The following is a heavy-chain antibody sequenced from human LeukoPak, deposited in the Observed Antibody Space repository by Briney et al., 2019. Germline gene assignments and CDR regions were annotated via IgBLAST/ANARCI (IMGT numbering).Heavy chain of an antibody. CDR3: ARDADGPGSLIDY. V-gene: IGHV3-74*01. J-gene: IGHJ4*02. Sequence: GGSLRLSRAASGFTFSTYWMQWVRQAPGKGLEWVSRGSSDGSTTTYADSVKGRFTISRDNGKNTLYLQMNSLRAEDTAVYYCARDADGPGSLIDYWGQGTLVTVSS. CDR1: GFTFSTYW. D-gene: IGHD1-14*01. CDR2: GSSDGSTT.